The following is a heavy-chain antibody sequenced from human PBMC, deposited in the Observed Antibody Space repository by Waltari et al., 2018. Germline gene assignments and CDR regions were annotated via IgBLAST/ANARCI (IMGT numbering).Heavy chain of an antibody. CDR1: RGSIRCHS. D-gene: IGHD2-2*01. J-gene: IGHJ6*02. CDR3: ARDRVVPADEPDYYGLDV. CDR2: IYYNGAT. V-gene: IGHV4-59*11. Sequence: QVQLQESGPGQVKPSETLSLTCAVSRGSIRCHSWSWIRRPPGKGLEGLGYIYYNGATNYNPSLMSRVTISVDTAKNQFSLKLTSVTAADTAVYYCARDRVVPADEPDYYGLDVWGQGTTVTVSS.